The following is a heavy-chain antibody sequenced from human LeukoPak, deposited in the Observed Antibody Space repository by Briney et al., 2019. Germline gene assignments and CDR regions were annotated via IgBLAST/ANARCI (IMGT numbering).Heavy chain of an antibody. CDR2: IYSSGST. CDR1: GGSISSYY. J-gene: IGHJ4*02. Sequence: PSETLSLTCTVSGGSISSYYWSWIRQPPGKGLEWIGYIYSSGSTNYNPSLKSRVTISVDTSKNQFSLKLSSVTAADTAVYYCAGRRGKLWFSYWGQGTLVTASS. V-gene: IGHV4-59*12. CDR3: AGRRGKLWFSY. D-gene: IGHD5-18*01.